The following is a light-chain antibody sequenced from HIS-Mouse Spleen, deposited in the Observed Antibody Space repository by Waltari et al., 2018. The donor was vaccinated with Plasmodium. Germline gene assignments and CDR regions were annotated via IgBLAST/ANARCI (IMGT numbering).Light chain of an antibody. CDR1: QGVSNY. Sequence: DILMTQSPSALSASPGERATLTCRASQGVSNYLAWFQQKPGQVPKRLIYAASSLHSGIPSRFSGSGSGTEFTLTISSLQPEDFAAYYCRQHNNYPRTFGQGTKVEIK. CDR3: RQHNNYPRT. CDR2: AAS. V-gene: IGKV1-17*03. J-gene: IGKJ1*01.